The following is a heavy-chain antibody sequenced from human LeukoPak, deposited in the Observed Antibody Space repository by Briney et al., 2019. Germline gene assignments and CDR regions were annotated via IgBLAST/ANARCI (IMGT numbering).Heavy chain of an antibody. CDR1: GFTFGDSA. V-gene: IGHV3-49*03. CDR3: TRGPPPPYYYDTSGYYYFQH. CDR2: IRSRSYGGTI. D-gene: IGHD3-22*01. Sequence: GGSLRLSCTASGFTFGDSAMSWFRQAPGKGLEWVGFIRSRSYGGTIEYAASVKGRFTISREDSKSIAYLRMNSLKTEDTAVYYCTRGPPPPYYYDTSGYYYFQHWGQGTLVTVSS. J-gene: IGHJ1*01.